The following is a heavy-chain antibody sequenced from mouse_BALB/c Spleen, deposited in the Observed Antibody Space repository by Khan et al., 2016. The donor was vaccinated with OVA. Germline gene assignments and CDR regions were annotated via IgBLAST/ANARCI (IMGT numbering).Heavy chain of an antibody. CDR3: ARGYFGDPFAF. CDR2: IRDGGSYI. J-gene: IGHJ3*01. CDR1: GFSFSDYY. V-gene: IGHV5-4*02. Sequence: EVELVESGGGLVKPGGSLKLSCAASGFSFSDYYMYWIRQTPEKRLEWVATIRDGGSYIYYPDSVKGRFTISRDDAKTNLYWQMSSLKSYDTAMYYLARGYFGDPFAFWGPGTLVTVSA. D-gene: IGHD2-13*01.